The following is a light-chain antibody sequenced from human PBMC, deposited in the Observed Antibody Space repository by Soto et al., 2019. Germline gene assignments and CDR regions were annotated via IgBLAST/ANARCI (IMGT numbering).Light chain of an antibody. CDR1: SSDVGYYKY. V-gene: IGLV2-8*01. Sequence: QSVLTQPPSASGSPGQSVTISCTGTSSDVGYYKYVSWYQQYPGKAPKLLIYEVSKRPSGVPDRFSGSKAGNTASLTVSGLQAADEADYYCTSYAGTDVHYVFGTGTKVTVL. J-gene: IGLJ1*01. CDR3: TSYAGTDVHYV. CDR2: EVS.